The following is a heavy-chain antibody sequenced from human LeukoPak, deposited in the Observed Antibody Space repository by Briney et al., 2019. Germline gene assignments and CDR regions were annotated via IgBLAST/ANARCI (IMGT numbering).Heavy chain of an antibody. CDR1: GFTFSSYW. V-gene: IGHV3-74*01. D-gene: IGHD3-16*02. Sequence: PGGSLRLSCAASGFTFSSYWMHWVRQAPGKGLVWVSRINSDGSSTSYADSVKGRFTISRDNAKNTPYLQMNSLRAEDTAVYYCASEGSYYDYVWGSYRYQNWFDPWGQGTLVTVSS. CDR3: ASEGSYYDYVWGSYRYQNWFDP. J-gene: IGHJ5*02. CDR2: INSDGSST.